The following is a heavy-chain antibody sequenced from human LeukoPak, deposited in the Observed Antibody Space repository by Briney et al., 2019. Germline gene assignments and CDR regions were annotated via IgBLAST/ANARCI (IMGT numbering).Heavy chain of an antibody. J-gene: IGHJ4*02. CDR1: GGTFSSYA. V-gene: IGHV1-69*13. CDR2: IIPIFGTA. CDR3: ARAGLKEQQLVHGFDY. Sequence: ASVKVSCKASGGTFSSYAISWVRQAPGQGLEWMGGIIPIFGTANYAQKFQGRVTITADESTSTAYMELSSLRSEDTAVYYCARAGLKEQQLVHGFDYWGQGTLVTVSS. D-gene: IGHD6-13*01.